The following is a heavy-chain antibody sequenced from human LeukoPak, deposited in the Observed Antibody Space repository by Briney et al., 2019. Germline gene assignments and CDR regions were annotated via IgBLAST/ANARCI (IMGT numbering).Heavy chain of an antibody. CDR1: GYTFTSYG. V-gene: IGHV1-18*01. J-gene: IGHJ4*02. CDR3: ARQLTHYYGSSGYSDY. D-gene: IGHD3-22*01. Sequence: GSVKVSCKASGYTFTSYGISWVRQAPGQGLEWMGWISAYNGNTNYAQKLQGRVTMTTDTSTSTAYMELRSLRSDDTAVYYCARQLTHYYGSSGYSDYWGQGTLVTVSS. CDR2: ISAYNGNT.